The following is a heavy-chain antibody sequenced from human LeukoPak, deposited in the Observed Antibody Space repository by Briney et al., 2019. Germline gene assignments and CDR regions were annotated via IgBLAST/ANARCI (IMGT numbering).Heavy chain of an antibody. J-gene: IGHJ4*02. CDR3: ARHAGYKPFDY. CDR1: GGSSNYY. CDR2: IYYSGST. D-gene: IGHD5-24*01. V-gene: IGHV4-39*01. Sequence: PSETLSLTCTVSGGSSNYYWGWIRQPPGKGLEWIGSIYYSGSTFYNPSLKSRVTISVDTSKNQFSLNLSSVTAADTAVYFCARHAGYKPFDYWGQGTLVTVSS.